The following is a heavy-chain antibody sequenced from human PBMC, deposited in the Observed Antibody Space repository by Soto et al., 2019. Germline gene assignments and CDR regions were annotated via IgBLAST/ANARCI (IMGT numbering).Heavy chain of an antibody. V-gene: IGHV3-13*01. CDR3: ARGQEVGAHFFDS. CDR2: IGTAGDT. D-gene: IGHD2-15*01. CDR1: GFTFSGFD. J-gene: IGHJ4*02. Sequence: VGSLRLSCEASGFTFSGFDMHWVSQPTGKGLEWVSTIGTAGDTYYAVSVKGRFTISRDNAKNSLSLQMNSLRAGDTAVYFCARGQEVGAHFFDSWGQGTLVTVSS.